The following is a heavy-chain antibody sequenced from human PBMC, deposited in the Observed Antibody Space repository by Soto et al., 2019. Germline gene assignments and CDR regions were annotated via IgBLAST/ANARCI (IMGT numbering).Heavy chain of an antibody. J-gene: IGHJ6*02. Sequence: GASVKVSCKASGYSLRGNYIHWVRQTPGQGLEWMGWINPNSSGTVYAQKFQGRVTMTRDTSLTTVYMQLNRLTSDDSAVYYCARVHSGWSSGHGLDAWGQGTTVTVSS. D-gene: IGHD6-19*01. CDR2: INPNSSGT. CDR1: GYSLRGNY. CDR3: ARVHSGWSSGHGLDA. V-gene: IGHV1-2*02.